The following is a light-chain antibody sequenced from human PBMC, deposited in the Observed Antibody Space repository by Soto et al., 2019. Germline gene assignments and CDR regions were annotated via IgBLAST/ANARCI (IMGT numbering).Light chain of an antibody. CDR2: EVS. CDR3: SSYTTSSTLV. Sequence: QSVLTQPASVFGSPGQSITISCTGTSSDVGGYNFVSWYQQHPGKAPKLIIYEVSSRPSGVSNRFSGSKSGNTASLTISGLQPEDEADYYCSSYTTSSTLVFGTGPKVTVL. CDR1: SSDVGGYNF. J-gene: IGLJ1*01. V-gene: IGLV2-14*03.